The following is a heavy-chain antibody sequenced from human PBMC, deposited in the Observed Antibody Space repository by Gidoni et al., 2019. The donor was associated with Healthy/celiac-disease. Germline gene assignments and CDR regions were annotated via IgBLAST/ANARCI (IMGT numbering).Heavy chain of an antibody. CDR1: GFTFDDYA. J-gene: IGHJ3*02. CDR3: AKDRPGSGAFDI. D-gene: IGHD3-10*01. CDR2: ISWNSGSI. V-gene: IGHV3-9*01. Sequence: EVQLVESGGGLVQLGRSLRLSCAASGFTFDDYAMHWVRQAPGKGLEWVSGISWNSGSIGYADSVKGRFTISRDNAKNSLYLQMNSLRAEDTALYYCAKDRPGSGAFDIWGQGTMVTVSS.